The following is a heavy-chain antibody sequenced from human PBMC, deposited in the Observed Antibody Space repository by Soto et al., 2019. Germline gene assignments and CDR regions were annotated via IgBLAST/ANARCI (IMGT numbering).Heavy chain of an antibody. CDR3: ARELRGYSGYDSYYYYMDV. Sequence: PSETLSLTCTVSGGSISSGGYYWSWIRQHPGKGLEWIGYIYYSGSTYYNPSLKSRVTISVDTSKNQFSLKLSSVTAADTAVYYCARELRGYSGYDSYYYYMDVWGKGTTVTAP. J-gene: IGHJ6*03. V-gene: IGHV4-31*03. D-gene: IGHD5-12*01. CDR1: GGSISSGGYY. CDR2: IYYSGST.